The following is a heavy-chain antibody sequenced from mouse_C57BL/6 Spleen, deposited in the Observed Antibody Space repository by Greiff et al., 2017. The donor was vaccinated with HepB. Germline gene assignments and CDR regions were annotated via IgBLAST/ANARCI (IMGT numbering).Heavy chain of an antibody. CDR2: ISDGGSYT. CDR3: ASLLLRFYAMDY. D-gene: IGHD1-1*01. CDR1: GFTFSSYA. J-gene: IGHJ4*01. V-gene: IGHV5-4*03. Sequence: EVMLVESGGGLVKPGGSLKLSCAASGFTFSSYAMSWVRQTPEKRLEWVATISDGGSYTYYPDNLKGRYTISRDNAKNNLYLQMSHLKSEDTAMYYCASLLLRFYAMDYWGQGTTVTVSS.